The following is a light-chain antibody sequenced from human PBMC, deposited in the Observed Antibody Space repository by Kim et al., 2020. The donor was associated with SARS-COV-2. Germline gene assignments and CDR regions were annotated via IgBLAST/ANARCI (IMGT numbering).Light chain of an antibody. CDR3: QAWASTTVI. Sequence: VSPAQTATLTGSGDNLGDNYVCWYQQKPGQSPVVVIYHDNKRPSGIPERISGSNSGNTATLTISGTQSVDEADYYCQAWASTTVIFGGGTQLTVL. J-gene: IGLJ2*01. CDR1: NLGDNY. CDR2: HDN. V-gene: IGLV3-1*01.